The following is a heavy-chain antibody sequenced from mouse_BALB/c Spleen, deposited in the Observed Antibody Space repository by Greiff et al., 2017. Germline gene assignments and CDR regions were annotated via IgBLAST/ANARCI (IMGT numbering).Heavy chain of an antibody. CDR3: ARSLTGTLDY. CDR1: GYTFTDYA. Sequence: VQLQQSGPELVRPGVSVKISCKGSGYTFTDYAMHWVKQSHAKSLEWIGVISTYYGNTNYNQKFKGKATMTVDKSSSTAYMELARLTSEDSAIYYCARSLTGTLDYWGQGTTLTVSS. J-gene: IGHJ2*01. CDR2: ISTYYGNT. D-gene: IGHD4-1*01. V-gene: IGHV1-67*01.